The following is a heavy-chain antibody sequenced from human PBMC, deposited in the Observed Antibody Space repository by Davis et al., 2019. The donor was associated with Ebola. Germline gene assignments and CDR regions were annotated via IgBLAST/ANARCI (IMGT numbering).Heavy chain of an antibody. J-gene: IGHJ4*02. V-gene: IGHV3-15*01. D-gene: IGHD1-14*01. CDR1: GFSFRNAW. Sequence: ESLKISCAASGFSFRNAWMTWVRKAPGKGLESVGLIRSMSSGGTTDYAAPVKGRFTVSRDDSINILYLQMDSLKVEDTAMYYCATDWASGRIWGQGTLVTVSS. CDR2: IRSMSSGGTT. CDR3: ATDWASGRI.